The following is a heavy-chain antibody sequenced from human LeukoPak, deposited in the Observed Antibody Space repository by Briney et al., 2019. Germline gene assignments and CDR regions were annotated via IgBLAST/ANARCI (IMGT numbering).Heavy chain of an antibody. V-gene: IGHV3-30-3*01. J-gene: IGHJ4*02. D-gene: IGHD6-13*01. CDR1: GFTFSSYA. CDR2: ISYDGSNK. Sequence: GGSLRLSCAASGFTFSSYAMHWVRQAPGKGLEWVAVISYDGSNKYYADSVKGRFTISRDNSKNTLYLQMNSLRAEDTAVYYCARGSIATADTPADYWGQGTLVTVSS. CDR3: ARGSIATADTPADY.